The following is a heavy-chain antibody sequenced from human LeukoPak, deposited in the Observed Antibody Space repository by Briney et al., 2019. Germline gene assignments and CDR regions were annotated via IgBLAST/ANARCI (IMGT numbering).Heavy chain of an antibody. CDR1: GFTFSSYW. Sequence: PGGSLRLSCAASGFTFSSYWMNWVRQAPGKGLVWVSRIASDGSSTTYADSVKGRFSISRDNAKNTSYLQMNSLRVEDTAVYYCARGRPHGNDYWGQGTLVTVSS. J-gene: IGHJ4*02. D-gene: IGHD4-23*01. CDR2: IASDGSST. V-gene: IGHV3-74*01. CDR3: ARGRPHGNDY.